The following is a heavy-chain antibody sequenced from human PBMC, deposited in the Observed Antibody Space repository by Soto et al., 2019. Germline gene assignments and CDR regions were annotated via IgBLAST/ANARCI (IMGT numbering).Heavy chain of an antibody. Sequence: SETLSLTCTVSGGSISSYYWSWIRQPPGKGLEWIGYIYYSGSTNYNPSLKSRVTISVDTSKNQFSLRLSSVTAADTAVYYCARATGYYDFWSDNSGDYYYYMDVWGKGTTVTVSS. CDR1: GGSISSYY. CDR3: ARATGYYDFWSDNSGDYYYYMDV. V-gene: IGHV4-59*01. J-gene: IGHJ6*03. CDR2: IYYSGST. D-gene: IGHD3-3*01.